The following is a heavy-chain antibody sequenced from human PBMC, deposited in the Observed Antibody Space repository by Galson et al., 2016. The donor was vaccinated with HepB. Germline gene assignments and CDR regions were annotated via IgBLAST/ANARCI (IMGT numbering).Heavy chain of an antibody. CDR3: ARDHRVGASTEYFQH. D-gene: IGHD3-16*01. V-gene: IGHV4-4*02. J-gene: IGHJ1*01. CDR1: GFTFSSYAM. CDR2: IYHSGST. Sequence: SLRLSCATSGFTFSSYAMSWVRQAPGKGLEWIGQIYHSGSTNYNPSLKSRVTISVDRSKNQFSLKLNSVTAADTAVYYCARDHRVGASTEYFQHWGQGTLVTVFS.